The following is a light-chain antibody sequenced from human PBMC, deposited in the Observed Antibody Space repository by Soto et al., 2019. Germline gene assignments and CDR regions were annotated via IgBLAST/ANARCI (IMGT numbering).Light chain of an antibody. Sequence: ALTQPPSASGSPGQSVTISCTGTSSDVGGYNYVSWYQQYPGKAPKLMIYEVSKRPSGVPDRFSGSKSGNTASLTVSGLQAEDEADYYCSSYAGSNNLGVFGTGTKVTVL. CDR3: SSYAGSNNLGV. CDR1: SSDVGGYNY. J-gene: IGLJ1*01. V-gene: IGLV2-8*01. CDR2: EVS.